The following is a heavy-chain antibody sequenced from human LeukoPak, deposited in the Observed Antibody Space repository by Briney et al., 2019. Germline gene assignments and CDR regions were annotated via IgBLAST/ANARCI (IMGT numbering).Heavy chain of an antibody. D-gene: IGHD2-21*01. V-gene: IGHV4-61*08. CDR2: IYYSGST. J-gene: IGHJ3*02. CDR1: GASISSDGYF. CDR3: ARFGLLFPSVAFDI. Sequence: PSETLSLTCTVSGASISSDGYFWSWIRQPPGKGLEWIGYIYYSGSTNYNPSLKSRVTISVDTSKNQFSLKLSSVTAADTAVYYCARFGLLFPSVAFDIWGQGTMVTVSS.